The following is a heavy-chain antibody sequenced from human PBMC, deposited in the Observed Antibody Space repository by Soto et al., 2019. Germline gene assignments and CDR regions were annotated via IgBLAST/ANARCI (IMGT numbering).Heavy chain of an antibody. CDR1: GGSISSYY. CDR3: AGTTVRRWFDP. J-gene: IGHJ5*02. V-gene: IGHV4-59*08. Sequence: SETLSLTCTVSGGSISSYYWSWIRQPPGKGLEWIGYIYYSGSTNYNPSLKSRVTISVDTSKNQFSLKLSSVTAADTAVYYCAGTTVRRWFDPWGQGTLVTVSS. CDR2: IYYSGST. D-gene: IGHD4-17*01.